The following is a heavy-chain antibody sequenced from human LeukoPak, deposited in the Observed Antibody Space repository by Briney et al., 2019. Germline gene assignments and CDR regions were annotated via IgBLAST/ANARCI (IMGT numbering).Heavy chain of an antibody. CDR3: ARPYSSSSDY. Sequence: GGSLRLSCAASGFIFSTYSMNWVRQAPGKGLEWVSYISSSGSTIYYADSVRGRFTISRDNAKNSLYLQMNSLRAEDTAVYYCARPYSSSSDYWGQGTLVTVSS. CDR1: GFIFSTYS. V-gene: IGHV3-48*04. J-gene: IGHJ4*02. CDR2: ISSSGSTI. D-gene: IGHD6-6*01.